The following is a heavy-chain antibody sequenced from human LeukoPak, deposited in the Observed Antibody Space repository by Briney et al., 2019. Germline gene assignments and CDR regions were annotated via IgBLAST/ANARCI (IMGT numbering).Heavy chain of an antibody. CDR1: GFTFSSYS. V-gene: IGHV3-21*01. J-gene: IGHJ4*02. CDR2: ISSSSSYI. Sequence: PGGSLRLSCAASGFTFSSYSMNSVRQAPGKGLECVSSISSSSSYIYYADSVKGRFTISRDNPKNSLYLQMNSLRAEDTAVYYCARNLGYCSSTSCPWDYWGQGTLVTVSS. D-gene: IGHD2-2*01. CDR3: ARNLGYCSSTSCPWDY.